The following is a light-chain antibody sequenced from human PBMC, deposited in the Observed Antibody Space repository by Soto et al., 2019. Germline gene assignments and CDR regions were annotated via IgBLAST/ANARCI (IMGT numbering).Light chain of an antibody. CDR1: QGLVYRNGNTF. CDR3: LEYAHWPHT. J-gene: IGKJ2*01. CDR2: KVS. V-gene: IGKV2-30*01. Sequence: DVVMTQSPLSLPVTLGQPASISCRSSQGLVYRNGNTFLDWLFQRPGQSPRRLIHKVSNRDTGVPARFSASGFCSDFARHTSRVAAEDVGVYYGLEYAHWPHTFGQGTMLEIK.